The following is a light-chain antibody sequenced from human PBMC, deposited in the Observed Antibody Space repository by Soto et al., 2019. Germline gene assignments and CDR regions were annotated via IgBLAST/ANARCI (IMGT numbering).Light chain of an antibody. CDR2: EVR. CDR3: SSYSSSSFTRTSTLV. CDR1: TTDIGDYNF. J-gene: IGLJ2*01. V-gene: IGLV2-14*01. Sequence: QSALTQPASVSGSPGQSITISCSGATTDIGDYNFVSWYQQHPGKAPALIIYEVRIRPSGVSNRFSGSKSGNTASLTISGLQPEDEADYYCSSYSSSSFTRTSTLVFGGGTKLTGL.